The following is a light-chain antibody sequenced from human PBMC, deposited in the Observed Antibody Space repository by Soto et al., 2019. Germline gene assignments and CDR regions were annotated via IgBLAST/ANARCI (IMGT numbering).Light chain of an antibody. CDR3: SSYISSTPPV. CDR1: SSDVGGYAY. CDR2: EVS. J-gene: IGLJ2*01. V-gene: IGLV2-14*01. Sequence: QSALTQPASVSGSPGQTITISCTGTSSDVGGYAYVSWYQQYPGKVPKLVISEVSNRPSGVSHRFSGSRSGNTASLTISGLQAEDEGDYPGSSYISSTPPVFAGGTK.